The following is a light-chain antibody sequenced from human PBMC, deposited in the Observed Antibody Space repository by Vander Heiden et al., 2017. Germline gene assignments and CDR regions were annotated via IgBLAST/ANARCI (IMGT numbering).Light chain of an antibody. CDR2: DNK. CDR3: GTWDSSLSAYV. Sequence: QSVLTQPPSVSAAPGQKVTISCPGSSSSIGNNYVSWYQQFPGTAPKLLIYDNKKRPSGIPDRFSGSKSDTSATLGITGLQTGDEADYYCGTWDSSLSAYVFGTGTKVTAL. V-gene: IGLV1-51*01. CDR1: SSSIGNNY. J-gene: IGLJ1*01.